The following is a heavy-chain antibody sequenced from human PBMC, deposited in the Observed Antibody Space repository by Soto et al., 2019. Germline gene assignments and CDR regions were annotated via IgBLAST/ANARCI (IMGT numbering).Heavy chain of an antibody. J-gene: IGHJ4*02. D-gene: IGHD2-15*01. Sequence: HPVGSLRLSCASSVFTFSSCSMNCVRHSPGKGLEWVSFISGSGDTKYYADSVKGRFTISRDNAKNSLYLQMSSLRDEDTAVYYCEKYCSSHVCFEYCGPGTLVTVSS. CDR3: EKYCSSHVCFEY. CDR2: ISGSGDTK. CDR1: VFTFSSCS. V-gene: IGHV3-48*02.